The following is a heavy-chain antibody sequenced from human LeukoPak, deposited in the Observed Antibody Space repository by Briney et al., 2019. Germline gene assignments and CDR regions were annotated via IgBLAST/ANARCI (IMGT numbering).Heavy chain of an antibody. V-gene: IGHV1-69*13. CDR1: GGTFSSYA. CDR3: AREGYGEPLFDY. J-gene: IGHJ4*02. Sequence: GASVKVSCKASGGTFSSYAISWVRQAPGQGLEWMGGIIPIFGTANYAQKFQGRVTITADESTSTAYMALSSLRSEDTAVYYCAREGYGEPLFDYWGQGTLVTVSS. D-gene: IGHD4-17*01. CDR2: IIPIFGTA.